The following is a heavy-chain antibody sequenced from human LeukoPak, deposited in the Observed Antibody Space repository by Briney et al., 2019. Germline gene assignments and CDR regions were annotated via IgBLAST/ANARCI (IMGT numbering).Heavy chain of an antibody. CDR2: INHSGST. D-gene: IGHD3-16*01. CDR3: ARVHGVMSFDY. J-gene: IGHJ4*02. Sequence: SETLSLTCAVYGGSFSGYYWSWIRQPPGKGLEWIGEINHSGSTNYNPSLKSRVTISVDTSKNQFSLKLSSVTAADTAVYYCARVHGVMSFDYWGQGTLVTVSS. V-gene: IGHV4-34*01. CDR1: GGSFSGYY.